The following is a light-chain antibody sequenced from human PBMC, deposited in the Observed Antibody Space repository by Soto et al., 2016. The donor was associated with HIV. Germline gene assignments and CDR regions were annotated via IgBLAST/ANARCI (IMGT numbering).Light chain of an antibody. CDR3: QVWDVSSDHVV. CDR2: DDS. V-gene: IGLV3-21*03. CDR1: NLGSKS. J-gene: IGLJ2*01. Sequence: SYELTQPPSLSVAPRKTARITCGGNNLGSKSVHWYQRKPGQAPILVVYDDSDRPSGIPERFSGSNSGNTATLTISKVEAGDEADYYCQVWDVSSDHVVFGGGTKLTVL.